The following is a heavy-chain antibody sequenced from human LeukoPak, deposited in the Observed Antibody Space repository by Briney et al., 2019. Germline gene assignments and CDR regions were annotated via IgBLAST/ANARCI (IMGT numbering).Heavy chain of an antibody. Sequence: GGSLRLSCAASGFTFSSYSMNWVRQAPGKGLEWVSSISSSSSYIYYADSVKGRFTISRDNAKNSLYLQMNSLRAEDTAVYYCARESVVITSSSLGAFDIWGQGTMVTVSS. V-gene: IGHV3-21*01. J-gene: IGHJ3*02. CDR1: GFTFSSYS. CDR3: ARESVVITSSSLGAFDI. D-gene: IGHD3-22*01. CDR2: ISSSSSYI.